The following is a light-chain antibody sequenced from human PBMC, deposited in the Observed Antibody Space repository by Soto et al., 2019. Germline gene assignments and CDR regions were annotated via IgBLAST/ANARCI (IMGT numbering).Light chain of an antibody. J-gene: IGKJ5*01. Sequence: EIVLTQSPATLSVSPGEGATLSCRASQTISNYLAWYQQKPGQAPRLLIYDASNRATGIPARFSGSGSGTDYTLTISSLEPEDFAVYYCQQRSNWPHTFGQGTRLEIK. CDR1: QTISNY. CDR3: QQRSNWPHT. CDR2: DAS. V-gene: IGKV3-11*01.